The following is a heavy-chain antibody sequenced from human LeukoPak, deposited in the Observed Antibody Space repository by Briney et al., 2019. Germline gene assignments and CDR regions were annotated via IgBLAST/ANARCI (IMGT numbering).Heavy chain of an antibody. V-gene: IGHV3-23*01. CDR3: AKAINTYWYFDL. CDR2: ITTITGDT. J-gene: IGHJ2*01. D-gene: IGHD3-9*01. CDR1: GFTFSSYD. Sequence: PGGSLRLSCTASGFTFSSYDMSWVRQAPGKGLEWVSSITTITGDTYYTDSVKGRFTISRDNSENTIYLQMNSLRAEDTALYYCAKAINTYWYFDLWGRGTLVTVSS.